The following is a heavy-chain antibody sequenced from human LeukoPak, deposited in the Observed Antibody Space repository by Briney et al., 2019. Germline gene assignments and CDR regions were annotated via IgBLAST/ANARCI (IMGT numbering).Heavy chain of an antibody. J-gene: IGHJ4*02. CDR3: ARDDYCDSSAYSGIDY. CDR1: GGSLSSGSYY. Sequence: SETLSLTCTVSGGSLSSGSYYWTWIRQPPGKGLEWIAYIYYSGSTNYNPSLKSRATISVDTSKNQFSLKLSSVTAADTAVYYCARDDYCDSSAYSGIDYWGQGTLVTVSS. V-gene: IGHV4-61*01. D-gene: IGHD3-22*01. CDR2: IYYSGST.